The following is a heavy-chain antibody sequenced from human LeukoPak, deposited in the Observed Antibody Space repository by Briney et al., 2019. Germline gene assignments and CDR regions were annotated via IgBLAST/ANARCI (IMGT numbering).Heavy chain of an antibody. CDR2: IYYSGST. J-gene: IGHJ4*02. CDR3: ARPAGYSSSWYGY. V-gene: IGHV4-39*07. D-gene: IGHD6-13*01. Sequence: SETLSLTCTVSGGSIYSSDYYWGWIRQPPGKGLEWIGIIYYSGSTYYNPSLKGRVTISVDTSKNQFSLKLTSVTAADTAVYYCARPAGYSSSWYGYWGQGTLVTVSS. CDR1: GGSIYSSDYY.